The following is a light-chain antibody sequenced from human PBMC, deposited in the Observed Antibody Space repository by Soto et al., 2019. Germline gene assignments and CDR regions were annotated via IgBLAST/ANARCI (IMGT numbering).Light chain of an antibody. J-gene: IGLJ3*02. CDR3: SSYTSSTTQV. Sequence: QSVLTQPASVSGSPGQSITISCAGTSSDVGAYNYVSWYQQHPGKAPKLVIYEVGDRPSGVSNRFSGSKSGNTASLTISGLQAEDVADYYCSSYTSSTTQVFGGGTKVTVL. CDR2: EVG. V-gene: IGLV2-14*01. CDR1: SSDVGAYNY.